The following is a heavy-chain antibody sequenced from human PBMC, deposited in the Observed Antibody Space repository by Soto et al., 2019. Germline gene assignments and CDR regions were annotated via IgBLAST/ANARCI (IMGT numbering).Heavy chain of an antibody. V-gene: IGHV1-8*01. D-gene: IGHD2-8*01. CDR1: GYTFTTYD. J-gene: IGHJ5*02. Sequence: ASVKVSCKASGYTFTTYDINWVRQAPGQGLEWMGWMNPNRTNTGYAEKFQGRVTMTRDTSISTAYMELSSLRYDDTAVYYCVRGGFLLNANVILAQATLCFDTWGQGTLVTVSS. CDR2: MNPNRTNT. CDR3: VRGGFLLNANVILAQATLCFDT.